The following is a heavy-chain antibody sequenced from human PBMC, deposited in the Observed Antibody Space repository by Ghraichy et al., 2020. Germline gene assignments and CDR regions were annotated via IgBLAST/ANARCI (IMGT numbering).Heavy chain of an antibody. CDR2: ISWNSGSI. CDR1: GFTFDDYA. V-gene: IGHV3-9*01. CDR3: AKDIEITMVRGATFDY. Sequence: GGSLRLSCAASGFTFDDYAMHWVRQAPGKGLEWVSGISWNSGSIGYADSVKGRFTISRDNAKNSLYLQMNSLRAEDTALYYCAKDIEITMVRGATFDYWGQGTLVTVSS. J-gene: IGHJ4*02. D-gene: IGHD3-10*01.